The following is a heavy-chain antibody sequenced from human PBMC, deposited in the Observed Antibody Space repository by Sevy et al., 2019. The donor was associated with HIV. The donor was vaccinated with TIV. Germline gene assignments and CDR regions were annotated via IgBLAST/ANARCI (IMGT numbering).Heavy chain of an antibody. J-gene: IGHJ6*02. CDR3: ARGRTRGRVATIFVQGYGMDV. CDR2: INHSGRT. D-gene: IGHD5-12*01. V-gene: IGHV4-34*01. Sequence: SETLSLTCAVYGGSFSGYYWSWIRQPPGKGLEWIGEINHSGRTKYNPSLKSRVTISVDTSKTQFSLKLSCVTAADTAVYYCARGRTRGRVATIFVQGYGMDVWGQGTTVTVSS. CDR1: GGSFSGYY.